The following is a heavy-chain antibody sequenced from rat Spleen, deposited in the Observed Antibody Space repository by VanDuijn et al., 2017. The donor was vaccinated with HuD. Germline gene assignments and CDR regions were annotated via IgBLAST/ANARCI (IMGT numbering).Heavy chain of an antibody. D-gene: IGHD1-1*01. V-gene: IGHV5-22*01. CDR3: ARHRATVTDVMDA. J-gene: IGHJ4*01. CDR2: ISYEGSST. Sequence: EVQLVESDGGLVQPRRSLKLSCAASGFTFSDYYMAWVRQAPKKGLEWVAYISYEGSSTYYGDSVKGRFTISRDNAKSTLYLQMNSLRSEDTATYYCARHRATVTDVMDAWGQGASVTVSS. CDR1: GFTFSDYY.